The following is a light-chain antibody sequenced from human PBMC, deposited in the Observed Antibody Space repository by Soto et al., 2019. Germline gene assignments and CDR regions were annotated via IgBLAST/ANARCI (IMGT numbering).Light chain of an antibody. CDR1: QTVSSSN. Sequence: EHVLTQSPGTLSLSPGERATLSCRASQTVSSSNLAWYQQKPGQAHRLLLYGASNRATGIPDRFSGSGSGTDFSLTISRLEPEDFAVYYCQQYDSSPRTFSQGTKVEIK. V-gene: IGKV3-20*01. CDR3: QQYDSSPRT. J-gene: IGKJ1*01. CDR2: GAS.